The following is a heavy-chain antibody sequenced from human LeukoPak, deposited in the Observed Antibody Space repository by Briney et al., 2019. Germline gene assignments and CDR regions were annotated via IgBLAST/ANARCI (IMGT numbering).Heavy chain of an antibody. J-gene: IGHJ4*02. CDR3: ARVSSGSSSDHLGY. V-gene: IGHV3-48*03. Sequence: GGSLRLSCAASGFTFSSYEMNWVGQAAGKGVEGVSYFSCRCSTIYYADSVKGRFTISRDNPKNSLYLQMNSLRAEHTAVYYCARVSSGSSSDHLGYWGQGTLVTVSS. CDR2: FSCRCSTI. D-gene: IGHD6-6*01. CDR1: GFTFSSYE.